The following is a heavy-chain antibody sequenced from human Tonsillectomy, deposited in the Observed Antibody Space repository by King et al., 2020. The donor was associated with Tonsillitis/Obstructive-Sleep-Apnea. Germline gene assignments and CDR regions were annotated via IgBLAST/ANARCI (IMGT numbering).Heavy chain of an antibody. Sequence: VQLVQSGAEVKKPGSSVKVSCKASGGTFSSYAISWVRQAPGQGLEWMGRIIPILGIANYAQKFQGRVTITADKSTSTAYMELSSLRSEDTAVYYCARELSPGGSCYFCAFDIWGQGTMVTDSS. CDR1: GGTFSSYA. J-gene: IGHJ3*02. V-gene: IGHV1-69*04. D-gene: IGHD2-15*01. CDR2: IIPILGIA. CDR3: ARELSPGGSCYFCAFDI.